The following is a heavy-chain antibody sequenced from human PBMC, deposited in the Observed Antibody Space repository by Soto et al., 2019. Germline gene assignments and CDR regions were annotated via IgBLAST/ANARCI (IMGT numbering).Heavy chain of an antibody. J-gene: IGHJ6*02. V-gene: IGHV4-31*03. CDR1: GGSISSGGYY. CDR3: ARDDYGGNTYGMDV. Sequence: SETLSLTCTVSGGSISSGGYYWSWIRQHPGKGLEWIGYIYYSGSTYYNPSLKSRVTTSVDTSKNQFSLKLSSVTAADTAVYYCARDDYGGNTYGMDVWGQGTTVTVSS. D-gene: IGHD4-17*01. CDR2: IYYSGST.